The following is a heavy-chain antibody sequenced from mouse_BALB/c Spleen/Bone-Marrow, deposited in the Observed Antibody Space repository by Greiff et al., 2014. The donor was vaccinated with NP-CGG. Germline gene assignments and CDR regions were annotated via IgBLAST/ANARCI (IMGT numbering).Heavy chain of an antibody. D-gene: IGHD1-1*01. Sequence: EVKVVESGAELVKPGASVKLSCTASGFNIKDTFMNWVKQRPEQGLEWIGRIDPANDNTEYDPKFQGKATITTDTSSNTAYLQLNKQTSEDSGVYYCAGSLVRMDYWGQGTSVTVSA. J-gene: IGHJ4*01. V-gene: IGHV14-3*02. CDR3: AGSLVRMDY. CDR1: GFNIKDTF. CDR2: IDPANDNT.